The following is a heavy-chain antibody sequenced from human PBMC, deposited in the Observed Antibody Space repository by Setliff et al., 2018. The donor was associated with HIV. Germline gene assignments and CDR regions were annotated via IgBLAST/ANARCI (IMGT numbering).Heavy chain of an antibody. V-gene: IGHV1-8*02. CDR1: GYTFTTND. Sequence: ASVKVSCKASGYTFTTNDINWVRQATGQGLEWMGWMNPKSGNTGYAQKFQGRVTMTRDTSIGTAYMELSSLRSDDTAVYYCASPRLDWSFSHFDYWGQGTPVTVSS. CDR3: ASPRLDWSFSHFDY. J-gene: IGHJ4*02. D-gene: IGHD3-9*01. CDR2: MNPKSGNT.